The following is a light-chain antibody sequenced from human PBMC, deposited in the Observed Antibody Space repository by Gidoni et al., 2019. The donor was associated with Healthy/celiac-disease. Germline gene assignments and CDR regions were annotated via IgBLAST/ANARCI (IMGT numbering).Light chain of an antibody. CDR1: QSISSY. V-gene: IGKV1-39*01. Sequence: DIQMTQSPSSLSASVGDRVNITCRASQSISSYLNWYQQKPGKAPQLLIYAASSLQSGVPSRFSGSGSGTDFTLTISSLQPEDFATYYCQQSYSTLWTFGQGTKVEIK. CDR2: AAS. CDR3: QQSYSTLWT. J-gene: IGKJ1*01.